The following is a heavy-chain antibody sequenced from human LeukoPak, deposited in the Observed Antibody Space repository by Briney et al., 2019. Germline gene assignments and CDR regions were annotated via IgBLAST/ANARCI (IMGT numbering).Heavy chain of an antibody. CDR3: AREGGRYYGSGSYYNWFDP. J-gene: IGHJ5*02. V-gene: IGHV3-21*01. CDR2: ISSSSSYI. CDR1: GFTFSSYS. Sequence: GGSLRLSCAASGFTFSSYSMNWVRQAPGKGLEWVSSISSSSSYIYYADSVKGRFTISRDNAKNSLYLQMNSLRAEDTAVYYCAREGGRYYGSGSYYNWFDPWGQGTLVTVSS. D-gene: IGHD3-10*01.